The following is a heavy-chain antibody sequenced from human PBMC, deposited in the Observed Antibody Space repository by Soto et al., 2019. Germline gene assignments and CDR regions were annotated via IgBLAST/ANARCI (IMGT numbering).Heavy chain of an antibody. D-gene: IGHD1-26*01. J-gene: IGHJ6*02. CDR1: GYSFTSYW. Sequence: LKISCRGSGYSFTSYWISWVRQMPGKGLEWMGRIDPSDSYTNYSPSFQGHVTISADKSISTAYLQWSSLKASDTAMYYCARQRVVGATSVYYYGMDVWGQGTTVTVSS. V-gene: IGHV5-10-1*01. CDR2: IDPSDSYT. CDR3: ARQRVVGATSVYYYGMDV.